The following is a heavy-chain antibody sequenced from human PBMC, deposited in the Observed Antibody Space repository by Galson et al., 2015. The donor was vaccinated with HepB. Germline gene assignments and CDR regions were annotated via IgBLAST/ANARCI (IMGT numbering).Heavy chain of an antibody. J-gene: IGHJ1*01. D-gene: IGHD3-10*01. CDR2: ISAYNGNT. CDR3: ARVGGYGSGKGLPAEYFQH. Sequence: SVKVSCKASGGTFSSYGISWVRQAPGQGLEWMGWISAYNGNTNYAQKLQGRVTMTTDTSTSTAYMELRSLRSDDTAVYYCARVGGYGSGKGLPAEYFQHWGQGTLVTVSS. CDR1: GGTFSSYG. V-gene: IGHV1-18*04.